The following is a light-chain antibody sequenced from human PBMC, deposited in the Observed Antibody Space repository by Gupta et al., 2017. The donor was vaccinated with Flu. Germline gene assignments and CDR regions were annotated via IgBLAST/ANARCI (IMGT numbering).Light chain of an antibody. CDR2: EGR. Sequence: TSSDVGGYKFGPWDQTHPGKAPQLQVYEGRKRAPGGPDRFFGSKACNTALLTISGLQAEDEADYYCCSYAGRSLYVFGTGTKVTVL. J-gene: IGLJ1*01. CDR1: SSDVGGYKF. CDR3: CSYAGRSLYV. V-gene: IGLV2-11*02.